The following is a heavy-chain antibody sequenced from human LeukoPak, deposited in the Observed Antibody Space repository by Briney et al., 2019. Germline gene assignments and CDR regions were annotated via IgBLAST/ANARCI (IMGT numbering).Heavy chain of an antibody. Sequence: ASVKVSRKASGYTFTSYGISWVRQAPGQGLEWMGWISAYNGNTNYAQKLQGRVTMTTDTSTSTAYMELRSLRSDDTAVYYCARKYYDFWSGYYYFDYWGQGTLVTVSS. D-gene: IGHD3-3*01. CDR1: GYTFTSYG. J-gene: IGHJ4*02. CDR3: ARKYYDFWSGYYYFDY. V-gene: IGHV1-18*01. CDR2: ISAYNGNT.